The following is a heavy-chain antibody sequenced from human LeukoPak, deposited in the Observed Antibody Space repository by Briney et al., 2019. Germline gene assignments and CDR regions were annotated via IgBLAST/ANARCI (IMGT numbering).Heavy chain of an antibody. CDR2: IKQDGSGI. J-gene: IGHJ6*02. CDR1: GFTFSSYW. Sequence: GGSLRLSCAASGFTFSSYWMSWVRQAPGKGLEWVANIKQDGSGIYYVDSVRGRFTISRDNAKNSLYLQMNILRAEDTAVYYCARDDGTTSRWYYYYYGMDVWGQGTTVTVSS. V-gene: IGHV3-7*01. CDR3: ARDDGTTSRWYYYYYGMDV. D-gene: IGHD1-1*01.